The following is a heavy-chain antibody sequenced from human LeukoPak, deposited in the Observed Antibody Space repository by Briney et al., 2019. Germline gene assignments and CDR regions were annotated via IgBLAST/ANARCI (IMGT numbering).Heavy chain of an antibody. V-gene: IGHV3-11*04. CDR3: ARDASGAFDI. CDR2: ISNTGSTI. D-gene: IGHD1-26*01. J-gene: IGHJ3*02. CDR1: GLSFSDHY. Sequence: PGRSLRLSCATSGLSFSDHYVSWIRQAPGKGLEWVSYISNTGSTIYYADSVKGRFTISSDNAKNSLYLQMHSLRAEDTAMYYCARDASGAFDIRGQGTMVTVSS.